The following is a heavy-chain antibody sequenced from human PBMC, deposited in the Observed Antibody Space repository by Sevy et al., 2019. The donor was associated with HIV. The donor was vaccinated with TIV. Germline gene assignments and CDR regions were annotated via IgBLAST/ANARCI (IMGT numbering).Heavy chain of an antibody. CDR3: TTDREYSDFKGGFDY. Sequence: GGSLRLSCAASGFTVSSNYMSWVRQAPGKGLEWVGRIRSNTDGGTTEYAAPLKGRFTISRDDSKNTMYLQMNILKSADTAVYYCTTDREYSDFKGGFDYWGRGTLVTVSS. J-gene: IGHJ4*02. D-gene: IGHD4-17*01. CDR2: IRSNTDGGTT. V-gene: IGHV3-15*01. CDR1: GFTVSSNY.